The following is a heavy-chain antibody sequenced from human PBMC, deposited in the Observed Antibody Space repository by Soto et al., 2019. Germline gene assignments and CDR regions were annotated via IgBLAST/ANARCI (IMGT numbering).Heavy chain of an antibody. CDR2: IIPILNLV. D-gene: IGHD5-18*01. CDR1: GSSFSTYT. CDR3: ATVVGTALVKDL. Sequence: QVHPVQSGAEVKKPGSSVKVSCKASGSSFSTYTITWVRQAPGQGLELMGRIIPILNLVNYAQKFQGRVTMTADKATTTAYMALGRMRSEGTDLYYGATVVGTALVKDLRAQGTLVTVS. J-gene: IGHJ4*02. V-gene: IGHV1-69*02.